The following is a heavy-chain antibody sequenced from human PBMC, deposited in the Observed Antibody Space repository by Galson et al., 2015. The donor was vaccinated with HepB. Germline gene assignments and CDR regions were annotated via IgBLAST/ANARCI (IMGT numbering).Heavy chain of an antibody. J-gene: IGHJ5*02. CDR3: ARLHYSLAPNGRFDP. D-gene: IGHD2-21*01. V-gene: IGHV3-23*01. Sequence: SLRLSCAVSGFTVSSSYVSWVRQAPGKGLEWVSVISGSGGSTYYGDAVKGRFTISRDNSKNTLYLQMNSLRAEDTAVYYCARLHYSLAPNGRFDPWGQGTLVTVSS. CDR1: GFTVSSSY. CDR2: ISGSGGST.